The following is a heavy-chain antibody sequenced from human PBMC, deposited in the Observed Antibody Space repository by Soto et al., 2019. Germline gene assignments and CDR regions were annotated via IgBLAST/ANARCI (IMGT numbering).Heavy chain of an antibody. Sequence: SETLSLTCTVSGGSISSSYWSWIRQPPGKGLEWLGYIYYAGTTTYNPSLQSRVSISLDTSKNEVSLKLTSVTAADTAVYFCARLGAFYQAMDSWGQGTLVTVSS. V-gene: IGHV4-59*08. CDR1: GGSISSSY. CDR2: IYYAGTT. J-gene: IGHJ1*01. CDR3: ARLGAFYQAMDS. D-gene: IGHD2-2*01.